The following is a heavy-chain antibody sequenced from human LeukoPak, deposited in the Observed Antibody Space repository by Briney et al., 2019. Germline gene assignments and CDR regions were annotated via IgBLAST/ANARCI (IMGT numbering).Heavy chain of an antibody. CDR2: INHSGST. CDR3: ARRGYSYGPEG. V-gene: IGHV4-34*01. CDR1: GGSFSGYY. J-gene: IGHJ4*02. D-gene: IGHD5-18*01. Sequence: PSETLSLTCAVYGGSFSGYYWSWIRQPPGKGLEWIGEINHSGSTNYNPSLKSRVTISVDTSKNQFSLKLSSVTAADTAVYYCARRGYSYGPEGWGQGTLVTVS.